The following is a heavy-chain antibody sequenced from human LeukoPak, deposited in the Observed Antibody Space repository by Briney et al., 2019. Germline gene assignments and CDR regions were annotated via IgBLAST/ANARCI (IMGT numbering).Heavy chain of an antibody. J-gene: IGHJ4*02. CDR2: IWYDGSNK. CDR3: AKDLLGNWNYSN. Sequence: QAGGSLRLSCAASGFTFSSYGMRWVRQAPGKGLEWVAVIWYDGSNKYYADSVKGRFTISRDNSKNTLYLQMNSLRAEDTAVYYCAKDLLGNWNYSNWGQGTLVTVSS. CDR1: GFTFSSYG. D-gene: IGHD1-7*01. V-gene: IGHV3-33*06.